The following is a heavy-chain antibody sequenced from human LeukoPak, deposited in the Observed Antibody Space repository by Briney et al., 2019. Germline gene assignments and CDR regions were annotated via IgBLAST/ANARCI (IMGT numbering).Heavy chain of an antibody. CDR1: GFTFTSYY. D-gene: IGHD2-21*02. Sequence: ASVKVSCKASGFTFTSYYIHWVRQAPGQGLEWMGYINPHSGGTNSPQKFQGRVIMTTDTSISAAYMELSSLISDDTAMYYCVREGNELLSKNFDYWGQGTLVTVSS. CDR2: INPHSGGT. CDR3: VREGNELLSKNFDY. V-gene: IGHV1-2*02. J-gene: IGHJ4*02.